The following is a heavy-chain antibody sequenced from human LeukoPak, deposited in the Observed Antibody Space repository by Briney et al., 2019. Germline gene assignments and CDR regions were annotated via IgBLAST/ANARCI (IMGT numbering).Heavy chain of an antibody. CDR3: AKDEVAVTGSVTTFDY. CDR1: GFTFSSYA. V-gene: IGHV3-23*01. CDR2: MSGSGATT. Sequence: GGSLRLSCAASGFTFSSYAMSWVRQAPGKGLEWVSGMSGSGATTYYADSVKGRFTISRDNSKNTLYLQMNSLRVEDTAIYYCAKDEVAVTGSVTTFDYWGQGALVTVSS. D-gene: IGHD6-19*01. J-gene: IGHJ4*02.